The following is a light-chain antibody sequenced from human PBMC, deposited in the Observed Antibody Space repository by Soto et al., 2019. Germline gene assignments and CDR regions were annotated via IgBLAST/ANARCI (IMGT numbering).Light chain of an antibody. CDR3: QQYGDLPWT. J-gene: IGKJ1*01. Sequence: ETVMTQSPATLSVSPGERATLSCRASQSVSTNLTWYQQKPGQAPRLLIYGASTRATGVPARFSGSGSGTDFTLTIDRLESEDFAVYFCQQYGDLPWTFGQGTKVDIK. CDR2: GAS. V-gene: IGKV3-15*01. CDR1: QSVSTN.